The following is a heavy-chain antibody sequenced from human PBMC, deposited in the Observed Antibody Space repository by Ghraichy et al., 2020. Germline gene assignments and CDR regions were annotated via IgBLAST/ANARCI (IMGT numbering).Heavy chain of an antibody. CDR2: IYWDDDQ. CDR3: AHNGLRFGNLPYSPSFDY. V-gene: IGHV2-5*02. D-gene: IGHD3-16*01. J-gene: IGHJ4*02. Sequence: SGPTLVKPTETLTLTCSFSGFSLITNGVGVGWVRQPPGKALEWLALIYWDDDQFLSPSLKNRLTIIKDTSKNLVVLIMTNTDPVDTATYYCAHNGLRFGNLPYSPSFDYWGQGTLVTVSS. CDR1: GFSLITNGVG.